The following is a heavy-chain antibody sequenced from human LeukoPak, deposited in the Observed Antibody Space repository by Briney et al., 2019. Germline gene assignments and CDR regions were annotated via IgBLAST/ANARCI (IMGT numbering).Heavy chain of an antibody. V-gene: IGHV3-53*01. Sequence: VGSLRLSCAASVLTVNSNYMNTGCQAPGKGLQWVSDIYSGGSTSYAASAKGRFTTSRDNTKNPVYLQMNRLRAEDTAMYYCARESVDSRGYHRYFDLWGQGTLVTVSS. D-gene: IGHD3-22*01. CDR2: IYSGGST. J-gene: IGHJ4*02. CDR1: VLTVNSNY. CDR3: ARESVDSRGYHRYFDL.